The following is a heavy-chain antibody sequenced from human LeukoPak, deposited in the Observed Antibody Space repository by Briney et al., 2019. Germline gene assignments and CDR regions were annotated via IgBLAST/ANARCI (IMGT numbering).Heavy chain of an antibody. CDR2: ISGTSGTI. Sequence: GGSLRLSCAASGFTFSNYAMSWVRQAPGKGLEWVSGISGTSGTISYAAPVKGRFTISRDNSKNTLYLQMNSLRVDDMAVYYCAKRLGDPRAFDYWGQGTLVTVSS. CDR1: GFTFSNYA. CDR3: AKRLGDPRAFDY. D-gene: IGHD2-21*02. V-gene: IGHV3-23*01. J-gene: IGHJ4*02.